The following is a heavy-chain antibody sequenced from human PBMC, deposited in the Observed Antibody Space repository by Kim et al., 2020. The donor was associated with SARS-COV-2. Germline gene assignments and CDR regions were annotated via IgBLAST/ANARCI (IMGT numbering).Heavy chain of an antibody. V-gene: IGHV1-3*01. CDR1: GYSFTSYA. CDR2: INAGNPNT. CDR3: ARNLGRGVLRGIGDAFDI. J-gene: IGHJ3*02. Sequence: ASVKVSCKASGYSFTSYALHWVRQAPGQGLEWMGWINAGNPNTKYSQKLQGRVTISRDTSANTAYMELSSLTSEDTALYYCARNLGRGVLRGIGDAFDIWGQGTMVTISS. D-gene: IGHD3-10*01.